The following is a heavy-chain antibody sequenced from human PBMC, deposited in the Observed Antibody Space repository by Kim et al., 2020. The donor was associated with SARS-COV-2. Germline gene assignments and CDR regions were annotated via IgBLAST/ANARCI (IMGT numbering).Heavy chain of an antibody. V-gene: IGHV3-30*04. D-gene: IGHD2-2*02. Sequence: GGSLRLSCAASGFTFSSYAMHWVRQAPGKGLEWVAVISYDGSNKYYADSVKGRFTISRDNSKNTLYLQMNSLRAEDTAVYYCARDFAGILRGFDPWGQGTLVTVSS. CDR1: GFTFSSYA. J-gene: IGHJ5*02. CDR3: ARDFAGILRGFDP. CDR2: ISYDGSNK.